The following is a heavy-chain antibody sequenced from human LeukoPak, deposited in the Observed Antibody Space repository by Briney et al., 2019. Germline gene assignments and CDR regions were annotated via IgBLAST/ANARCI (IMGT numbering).Heavy chain of an antibody. CDR3: ARISLESSGWYSLDY. Sequence: GGSLRLSCTDSGFTFSRSAMHWVRQAPGKGLEWVAVIWYDGSNKYYADSVKGRFTISRDNSKNTLYLQMNSLRAEDTAVYYCARISLESSGWYSLDYWGQGTLVTVSS. D-gene: IGHD6-19*01. CDR1: GFTFSRSA. V-gene: IGHV3-33*08. CDR2: IWYDGSNK. J-gene: IGHJ4*02.